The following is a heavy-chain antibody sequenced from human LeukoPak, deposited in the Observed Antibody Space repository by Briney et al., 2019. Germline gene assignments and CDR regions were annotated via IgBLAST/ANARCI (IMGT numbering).Heavy chain of an antibody. CDR3: ASTELSDTAMGDY. Sequence: SVKVSCKASGGTFSSYAISWVRQAPGQGLEWMGRIIPILGIANYAQKFQGRVTITADKSTSTAYMELSSLRSEGTAVYYCASTELSDTAMGDYWGQGTLVTVSS. J-gene: IGHJ4*02. D-gene: IGHD5-18*01. CDR2: IIPILGIA. CDR1: GGTFSSYA. V-gene: IGHV1-69*04.